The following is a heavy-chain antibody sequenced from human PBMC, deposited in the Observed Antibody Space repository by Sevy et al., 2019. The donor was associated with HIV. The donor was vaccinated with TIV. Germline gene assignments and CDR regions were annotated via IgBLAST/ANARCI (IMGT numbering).Heavy chain of an antibody. CDR1: GFTFSSYS. J-gene: IGHJ4*01. Sequence: GGSLKLSCAASGFTFSSYSMNWVRQAPGKGLEWVSYISSSSSTIYYADSVKGRFTISRDNAKNSLYLQMNSLRDEDTAVYYCARHDFWSGLYYFDYWGHGTLVTVSS. D-gene: IGHD3-3*01. V-gene: IGHV3-48*02. CDR3: ARHDFWSGLYYFDY. CDR2: ISSSSSTI.